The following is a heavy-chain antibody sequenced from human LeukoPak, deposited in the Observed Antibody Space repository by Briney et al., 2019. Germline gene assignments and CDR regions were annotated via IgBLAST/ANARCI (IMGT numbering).Heavy chain of an antibody. CDR1: GFTFSSYS. V-gene: IGHV3-21*01. CDR3: ARDPYYYGSGSYNY. Sequence: GGSLRLSCAASGFTFSSYSMNWVRQAPGKGLEWVSSISSSSSYIYYADSVKGRFTISRDNSKNTLYLQMNSLRAEDTAVYYCARDPYYYGSGSYNYWGQGTLVTVSS. J-gene: IGHJ4*02. CDR2: ISSSSSYI. D-gene: IGHD3-10*01.